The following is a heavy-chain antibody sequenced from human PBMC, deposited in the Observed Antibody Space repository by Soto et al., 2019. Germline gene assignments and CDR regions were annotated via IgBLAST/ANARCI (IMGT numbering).Heavy chain of an antibody. CDR3: AKDESGFGELSGYGMDV. D-gene: IGHD3-10*01. CDR1: GFTFSSYG. Sequence: QVQLVESGGGVVQPGRSLRLSCAASGFTFSSYGMHWVRQAPGKGLEWVAVISYDGSNKYYADSVKGRFTISRDNSKNTLYLQMNSLRAEDTAVYYCAKDESGFGELSGYGMDVWGQGTTVTVSS. J-gene: IGHJ6*02. CDR2: ISYDGSNK. V-gene: IGHV3-30*18.